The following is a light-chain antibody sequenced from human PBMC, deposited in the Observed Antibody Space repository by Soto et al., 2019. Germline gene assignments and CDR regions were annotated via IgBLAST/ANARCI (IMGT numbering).Light chain of an antibody. V-gene: IGKV1-5*01. Sequence: DIQMTQSPSTLPASVGDRVTVTCRASQSISNLLAWYQQKPGTAPKVLIYHASNLQSGVPSRFSGSGSGTEFTLTISSLQPDDFATYYCQQYNSYSGMFGQGTKVDVK. CDR3: QQYNSYSGM. J-gene: IGKJ1*01. CDR1: QSISNL. CDR2: HAS.